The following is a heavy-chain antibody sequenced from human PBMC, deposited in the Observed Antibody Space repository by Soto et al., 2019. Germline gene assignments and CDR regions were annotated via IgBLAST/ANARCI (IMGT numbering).Heavy chain of an antibody. Sequence: QVQLQQWGAGLLKPSETLSLTCAVYGGSFSGYYWSWIRQPPGKGLEWIGEINHSGSTNYNPSPKSRVTLSVVTSKNQFSLMLSSVTAADTAVYYCARGFYYYYYGMDVWGQGTTVTVSS. CDR1: GGSFSGYY. CDR2: INHSGST. CDR3: ARGFYYYYYGMDV. V-gene: IGHV4-34*01. J-gene: IGHJ6*02.